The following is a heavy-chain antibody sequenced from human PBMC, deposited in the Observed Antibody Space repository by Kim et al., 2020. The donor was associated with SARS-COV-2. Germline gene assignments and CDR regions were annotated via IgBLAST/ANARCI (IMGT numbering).Heavy chain of an antibody. CDR1: GGSISSYY. CDR3: ARGFWSSSPPGV. V-gene: IGHV4-59*01. Sequence: SETLSLTCTVSGGSISSYYWSWIRQPPGKGLEWIGYIYYSGSTNYNPSLKSRVTISVDTSKNQFSLKLSSVTAADTAVYYCARGFWSSSPPGVWGQGTTVTVSS. D-gene: IGHD6-13*01. CDR2: IYYSGST. J-gene: IGHJ6*02.